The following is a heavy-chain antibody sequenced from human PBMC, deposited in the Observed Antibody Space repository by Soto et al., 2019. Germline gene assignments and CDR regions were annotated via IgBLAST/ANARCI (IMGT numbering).Heavy chain of an antibody. CDR2: INPNSGGT. J-gene: IGHJ3*02. V-gene: IGHV1-2*02. CDR3: ARNRRDDAFDI. CDR1: GYTFTGYY. Sequence: ASVKVSCKASGYTFTGYYMHWVRQAPGQGLEWMGWINPNSGGTNYAQKFQGRVTMTRNTPISTAYMELSSLRSEDTAVYYCARNRRDDAFDIWGQGTMVTVSS.